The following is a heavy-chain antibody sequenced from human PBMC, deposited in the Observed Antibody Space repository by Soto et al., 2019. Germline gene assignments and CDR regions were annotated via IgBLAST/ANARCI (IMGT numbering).Heavy chain of an antibody. V-gene: IGHV1-18*01. CDR2: ISAYNGNT. Sequence: QVQLVQSGAEVKKPGASVKVSCKASGYTFTSYGISWVRQAPGQGLEWMGWISAYNGNTNYAQKLQGRVTMTTDTSPSTAYKELRSLRSDATAVYYCARESSSSCHDYWGQGTLVTVSS. D-gene: IGHD6-13*01. CDR1: GYTFTSYG. J-gene: IGHJ4*02. CDR3: ARESSSSCHDY.